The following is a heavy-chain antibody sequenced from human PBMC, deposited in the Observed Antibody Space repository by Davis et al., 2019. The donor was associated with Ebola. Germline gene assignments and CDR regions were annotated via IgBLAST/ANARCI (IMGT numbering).Heavy chain of an antibody. CDR1: GYTFTGYY. Sequence: AALVKVSCKASGYTFTGYYMHWVRQAPGQGLEWMGRINPNSGGTNYAQKFQGRVTMTRDTSISTAYMELSRLRSDDTAVYYCAREEIAAAEGGMDVWGKGTTVTVSS. D-gene: IGHD6-13*01. V-gene: IGHV1-2*06. J-gene: IGHJ6*04. CDR2: INPNSGGT. CDR3: AREEIAAAEGGMDV.